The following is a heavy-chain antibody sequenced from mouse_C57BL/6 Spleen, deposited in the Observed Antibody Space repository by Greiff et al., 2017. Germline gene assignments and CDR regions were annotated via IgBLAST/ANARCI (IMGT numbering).Heavy chain of an antibody. V-gene: IGHV3-6*01. CDR1: GYSITSGYY. D-gene: IGHD1-1*01. CDR3: ARENGSSYFWYFDV. J-gene: IGHJ1*03. Sequence: EVKLQESGPGLVKPSQSLSLTCSVTGYSITSGYYWNWIRQFPGNKLEWMGYISYDGSNNYNPSLKNRISITRDTSKNQFFLKLNSVTTEDTATYYCARENGSSYFWYFDVWGTGTTVTVSS. CDR2: ISYDGSN.